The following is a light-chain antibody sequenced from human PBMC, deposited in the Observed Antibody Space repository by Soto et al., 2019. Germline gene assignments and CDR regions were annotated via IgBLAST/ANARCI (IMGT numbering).Light chain of an antibody. CDR2: DVS. J-gene: IGKJ1*01. CDR3: QQRSNWPRT. V-gene: IGKV3-11*01. CDR1: QSVNSN. Sequence: LTPSPATLSVSPGERATLSCWASQSVNSNLAWYQQKLGQAPRLLIYDVSNRATGIPARFSGSGSGTDFTLTISSLEPEDFAVYYCQQRSNWPRTFGQGTKV.